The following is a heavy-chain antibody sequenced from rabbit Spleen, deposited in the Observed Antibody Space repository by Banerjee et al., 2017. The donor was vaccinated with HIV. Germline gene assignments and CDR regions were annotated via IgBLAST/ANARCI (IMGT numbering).Heavy chain of an antibody. CDR1: GVSFSDKDV. Sequence: EQLEESGGGLVKPEGSLTLTCKASGVSFSDKDVMCWVRQAPGKGLEWIGCIYGGSDATYYASWAKGRFTVSKTSSTTVTLQMTSLTVADTATYFCARDTGTSFSTYGMDLWGPGTLVTVS. V-gene: IGHV1S45*01. CDR3: ARDTGTSFSTYGMDL. CDR2: IYGGSDAT. D-gene: IGHD7-1*01. J-gene: IGHJ6*01.